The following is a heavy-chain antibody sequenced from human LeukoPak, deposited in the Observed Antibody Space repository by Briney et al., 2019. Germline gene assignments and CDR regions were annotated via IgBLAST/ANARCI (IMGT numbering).Heavy chain of an antibody. V-gene: IGHV3-23*01. CDR1: GFTFSIYA. CDR2: ICGGGDTT. J-gene: IGHJ5*02. Sequence: GGSLRLPCAASGFTFSIYAMSWVRLAPGKGLEWVSSICGGGDTTYYADSVKGRFTISRDNAENPLYLQMNSLRPEDTAVYYCARDGGERYCSSTGCYKDRFDPWGQGTLVTVSS. CDR3: ARDGGERYCSSTGCYKDRFDP. D-gene: IGHD2-2*02.